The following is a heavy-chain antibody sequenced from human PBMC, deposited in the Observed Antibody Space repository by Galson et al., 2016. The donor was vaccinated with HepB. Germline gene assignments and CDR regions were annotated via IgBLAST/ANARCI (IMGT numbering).Heavy chain of an antibody. D-gene: IGHD3-22*01. CDR2: ISYSGTT. Sequence: SETLSLTCSVSGGSVTSHYLTWIRQSPERGLEWIGYISYSGTTRYNPSLASRVTIFTDTSNNQFSMDLKTVTAADTAVYFCARGERYVHDRSGNFYVLDSWGKGTPVTVSS. CDR1: GGSVTSHY. J-gene: IGHJ6*04. CDR3: ARGERYVHDRSGNFYVLDS. V-gene: IGHV4-59*02.